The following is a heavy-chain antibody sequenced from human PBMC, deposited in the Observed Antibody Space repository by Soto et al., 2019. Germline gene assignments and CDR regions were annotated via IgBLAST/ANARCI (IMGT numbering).Heavy chain of an antibody. CDR1: GGSVSSGSYY. Sequence: QVQLQESGPGLVKPSVTLSLTCTVSGGSVSSGSYYWSWIRQPAGKGLEWIGYIYYSGSTKYNPALKSRVTISVDTSKNQISLKLSSVTAADTAVYYCARDRYYDSSGYYFDYWGQGTLVTVSS. V-gene: IGHV4-61*01. CDR3: ARDRYYDSSGYYFDY. D-gene: IGHD3-22*01. J-gene: IGHJ4*02. CDR2: IYYSGST.